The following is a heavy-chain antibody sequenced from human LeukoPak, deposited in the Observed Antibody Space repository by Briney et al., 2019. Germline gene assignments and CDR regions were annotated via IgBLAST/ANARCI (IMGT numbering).Heavy chain of an antibody. CDR2: ISSSSSTI. V-gene: IGHV3-48*01. CDR3: ARAVPYGDRYYYYMDV. CDR1: GFTFSSYS. J-gene: IGHJ6*03. D-gene: IGHD4-17*01. Sequence: GGSLRLSFAASGFTFSSYSMNWVRQAPGKGLEWVSYISSSSSTIYYADSVKGRFTISRGNAKNSLYLQMNSLRAEDTAVYYCARAVPYGDRYYYYMDVWGKGTTVTVSS.